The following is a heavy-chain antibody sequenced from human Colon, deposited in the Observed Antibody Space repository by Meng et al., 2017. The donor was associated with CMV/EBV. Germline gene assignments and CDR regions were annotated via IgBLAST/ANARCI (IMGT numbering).Heavy chain of an antibody. CDR2: IHYSGTT. J-gene: IGHJ4*02. V-gene: IGHV4-39*07. D-gene: IGHD2/OR15-2a*01. CDR1: GDFSSRSNYY. Sequence: SETLSLTCTVLGDFSSRSNYYWGWIRQSPGKGLEWIGTIHYSGTTYYNPSLKSRLTISVDTSKNQFSLKLSSVTAADTAVYYCARIVLSGKGSFDNWGQGTLVTVSS. CDR3: ARIVLSGKGSFDN.